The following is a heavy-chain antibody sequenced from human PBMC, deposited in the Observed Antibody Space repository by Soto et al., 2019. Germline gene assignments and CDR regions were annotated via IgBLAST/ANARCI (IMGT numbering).Heavy chain of an antibody. CDR3: ARNRVGMVPKGYYYGMDV. J-gene: IGHJ6*02. D-gene: IGHD3-10*01. CDR2: ISSSSSTI. Sequence: GGSLRLSCAASGFTFSSYSMNWVRQAPGKGLEWVSYISSSSSTIYYADSVKGRFTISRDNAKNSLYLQMNSLRDEDTAVYYCARNRVGMVPKGYYYGMDVWGQGTTVTVSS. CDR1: GFTFSSYS. V-gene: IGHV3-48*02.